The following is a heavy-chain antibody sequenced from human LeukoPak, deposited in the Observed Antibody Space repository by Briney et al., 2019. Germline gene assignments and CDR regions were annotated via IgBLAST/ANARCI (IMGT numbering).Heavy chain of an antibody. V-gene: IGHV1-8*01. CDR3: STYNYDSFAYRSPRF. CDR1: GYTFSGYD. CDR2: MNPNSGNT. D-gene: IGHD3-16*01. J-gene: IGHJ4*02. Sequence: ASVKVSCKASGYTFSGYDVNWVRQATGQGLERMGWMNPNSGNTGYAQKFQGRVTMTSDSSISTAYMELSSLTSEDTAVCYCSTYNYDSFAYRSPRFWGQGTLVTVSS.